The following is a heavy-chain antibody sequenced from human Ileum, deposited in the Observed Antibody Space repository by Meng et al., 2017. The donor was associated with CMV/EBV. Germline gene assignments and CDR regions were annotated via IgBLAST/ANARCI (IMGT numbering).Heavy chain of an antibody. CDR1: GFIFSNEW. D-gene: IGHD3-16*01. CDR3: TRGQYGRYGYFDY. J-gene: IGHJ4*02. CDR2: ISNDGRTT. Sequence: ATSGFIFSNEWMHWVRQVPGKGLVWVSRISNDGRTTNYADAVKGRFTVYRDNANNILYPQMNNLRVEDTSLYYCTRGQYGRYGYFDYWGQGVLVTVSS. V-gene: IGHV3-74*01.